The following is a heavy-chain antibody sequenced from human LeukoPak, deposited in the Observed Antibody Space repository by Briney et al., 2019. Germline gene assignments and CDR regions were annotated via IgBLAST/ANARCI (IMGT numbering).Heavy chain of an antibody. D-gene: IGHD3-22*01. CDR2: ISSSGSTI. J-gene: IGHJ4*02. CDR1: GFTFSSYE. Sequence: PGGSLRLSCAASGFTFSSYEMNWVRQAPGKGLEWVSYISSSGSTIYYADSVKGRFTISRDNAKNSLYLQMNSLKTEDTAVYYCTRRDYDSSGYYYGYWGQGTLVTVSS. CDR3: TRRDYDSSGYYYGY. V-gene: IGHV3-48*03.